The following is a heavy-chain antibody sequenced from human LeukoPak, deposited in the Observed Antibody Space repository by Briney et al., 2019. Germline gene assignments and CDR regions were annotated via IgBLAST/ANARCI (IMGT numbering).Heavy chain of an antibody. CDR2: VSDGGGST. Sequence: GGSLRLSRAASGFTFSSYAMSWVRQAPGKGLEWVSAVSDGGGSTYYADSVKGRFTISRDNSKNTLYLQMNSLRAEDTAIYYCAKDPLYCSGGSCYFPFDYWGQGTLVTVSS. CDR1: GFTFSSYA. D-gene: IGHD2-15*01. V-gene: IGHV3-23*01. J-gene: IGHJ4*02. CDR3: AKDPLYCSGGSCYFPFDY.